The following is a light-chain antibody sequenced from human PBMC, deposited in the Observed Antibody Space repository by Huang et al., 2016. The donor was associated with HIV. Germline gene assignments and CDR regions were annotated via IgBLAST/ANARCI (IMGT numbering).Light chain of an antibody. V-gene: IGKV3-15*01. CDR1: QNVNNN. Sequence: EIVMTQSPVTLSVSPGEGATLSCRASQNVNNNLAWHPQKPGQGPRLRIYKTSTRAPGISARFSGSGSGTEFTLTISSLQSEDFAVYYCQQYNNWPYTFGQGTKVEMK. CDR2: KTS. CDR3: QQYNNWPYT. J-gene: IGKJ2*01.